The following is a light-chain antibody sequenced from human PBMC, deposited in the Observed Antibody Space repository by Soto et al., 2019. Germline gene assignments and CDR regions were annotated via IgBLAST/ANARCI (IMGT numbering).Light chain of an antibody. Sequence: EILMMQSPGTLSLSPGESATLSCRASQNINRNLAWYQKKPGQAPRLLIYRASTMATGIPARLSGSGYGTELTITISSIENEDFAVYYCQQRSNWTLTFGGGTKVDIK. V-gene: IGKV3-15*01. CDR3: QQRSNWTLT. CDR2: RAS. J-gene: IGKJ4*01. CDR1: QNINRN.